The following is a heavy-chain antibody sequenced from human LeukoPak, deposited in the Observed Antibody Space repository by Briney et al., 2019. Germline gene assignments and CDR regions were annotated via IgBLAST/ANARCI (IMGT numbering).Heavy chain of an antibody. Sequence: GGSLRLSCAASAFTFSNYPMSWLRQAPGKGLEWVSAISGSGGGTYYADSVKGRFTIFRDNSKNTLYLQMNSLRTEDTALYYCAKHRGEGSGWNWGQGTLVTVSS. V-gene: IGHV3-23*01. CDR3: AKHRGEGSGWN. CDR2: ISGSGGGT. J-gene: IGHJ4*02. CDR1: AFTFSNYP. D-gene: IGHD6-19*01.